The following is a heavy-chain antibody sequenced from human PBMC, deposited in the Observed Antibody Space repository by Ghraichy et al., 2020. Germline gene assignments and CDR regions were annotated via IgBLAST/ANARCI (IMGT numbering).Heavy chain of an antibody. Sequence: TLSLTCTASGGSVSSGSYYWSWIRQPPGKGLEWIGYIYYSGSTNYNPSLKSRVTISVDTSKNQFSLKLSSVTAADTAVYYCARKGYCSGGSCYGYWYFDLWGRGTLVTVSS. J-gene: IGHJ2*01. D-gene: IGHD2-15*01. CDR1: GGSVSSGSYY. CDR2: IYYSGST. CDR3: ARKGYCSGGSCYGYWYFDL. V-gene: IGHV4-61*01.